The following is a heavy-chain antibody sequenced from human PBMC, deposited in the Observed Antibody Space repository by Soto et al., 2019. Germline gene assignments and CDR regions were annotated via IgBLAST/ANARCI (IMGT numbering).Heavy chain of an antibody. CDR3: AKDLVGATGGGMDV. CDR1: GFTFSSYG. V-gene: IGHV3-30*18. CDR2: ISYDGSNK. Sequence: GGSLRLSCAASGFTFSSYGMHWVRQAPGKGLEWVAVISYDGSNKYYADSVKGRFTISRDNSKNTLYLQMNSLRAEDTAVYYCAKDLVGATGGGMDVWGQGTTVTVSS. D-gene: IGHD1-26*01. J-gene: IGHJ6*02.